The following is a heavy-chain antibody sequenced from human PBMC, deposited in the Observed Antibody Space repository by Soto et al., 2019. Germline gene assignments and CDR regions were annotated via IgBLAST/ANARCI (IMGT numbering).Heavy chain of an antibody. Sequence: ASVKVSCKASGYTFTQYYMHWVRQAPGQGLEWVGIINPSGGSTLYAQRFQGRVTMTRDTSTSTVYMELSSLRSEDTALYYCARDSVVVPAAHYYFDYWGQGTLVTVSS. J-gene: IGHJ4*02. CDR2: INPSGGST. CDR1: GYTFTQYY. V-gene: IGHV1-46*01. CDR3: ARDSVVVPAAHYYFDY. D-gene: IGHD2-2*01.